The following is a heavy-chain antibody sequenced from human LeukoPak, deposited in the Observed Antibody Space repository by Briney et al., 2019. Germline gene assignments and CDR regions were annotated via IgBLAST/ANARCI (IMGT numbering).Heavy chain of an antibody. Sequence: SETLSLTCTVSGGSISSSSYYWGWIRQPPGKGLEWIGSIYYSGSTYYNPSLKSRVTISVDTSKNQFSLKLSSVTAADTAVYYCARDPIGWDYYDSSGYYYKDYWGQGTLVTVSS. CDR2: IYYSGST. CDR1: GGSISSSSYY. V-gene: IGHV4-39*07. J-gene: IGHJ4*02. CDR3: ARDPIGWDYYDSSGYYYKDY. D-gene: IGHD3-22*01.